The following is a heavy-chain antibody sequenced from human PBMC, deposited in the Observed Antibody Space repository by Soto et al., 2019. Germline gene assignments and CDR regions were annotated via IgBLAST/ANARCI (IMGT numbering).Heavy chain of an antibody. Sequence: LSLTCTVSGGSISSGGYYWSWIRQHPGKGLEWIGCIYYSGSTYYNPSLKSRITISVDTSKNQFSLKLNSVTAADTAVYYCARDYGDYNWFDPWGQGTLVTVSS. CDR3: ARDYGDYNWFDP. CDR2: IYYSGST. J-gene: IGHJ5*02. D-gene: IGHD4-17*01. CDR1: GGSISSGGYY. V-gene: IGHV4-30-4*08.